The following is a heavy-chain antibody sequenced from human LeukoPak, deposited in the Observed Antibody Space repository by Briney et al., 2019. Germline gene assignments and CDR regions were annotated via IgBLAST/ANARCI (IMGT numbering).Heavy chain of an antibody. J-gene: IGHJ6*03. CDR3: ARDGDCSSTSCYSHYYYMDV. Sequence: GASVKVSCKASGGTFSSYAISWVRQAPGQGLEWMGGIIPTFGTANYAQKFQGRVTITTDESTSTAYMELSSLRSEDTAVYYCARDGDCSSTSCYSHYYYMDVWGKGTTVTVSS. D-gene: IGHD2-2*02. CDR2: IIPTFGTA. CDR1: GGTFSSYA. V-gene: IGHV1-69*05.